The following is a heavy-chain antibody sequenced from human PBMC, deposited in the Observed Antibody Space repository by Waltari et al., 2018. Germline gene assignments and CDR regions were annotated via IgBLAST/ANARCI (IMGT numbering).Heavy chain of an antibody. Sequence: QVQLVESGGGVVQPGRSLRLSCAAPAFTYRPSIIHWVRQAPGKGLEWVAAMSYDGFSKYYADSVKGRFSIGRDDSQNTVYLQANSLTTEDTAVYYGGREGGTSGYSGYLDTWGQGTLVTVSS. D-gene: IGHD2-15*01. CDR3: GREGGTSGYSGYLDT. V-gene: IGHV3-30*01. CDR2: MSYDGFSK. J-gene: IGHJ4*02. CDR1: AFTYRPSI.